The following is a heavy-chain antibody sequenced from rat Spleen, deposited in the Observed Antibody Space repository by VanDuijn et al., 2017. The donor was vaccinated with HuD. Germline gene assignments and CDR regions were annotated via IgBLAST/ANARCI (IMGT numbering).Heavy chain of an antibody. CDR3: ARRMYTTDYYYEDVMDA. CDR1: GFTFNNYW. J-gene: IGHJ4*01. CDR2: ITNTGGSI. V-gene: IGHV5-31*01. Sequence: EVQLVETGGGLVQPGRSLKLSCVASGFTFNNYWMSWIRQAPGKGLEWVASITNTGGSIYYPDSVKGRFTISRDNAKNTQYLQMDSLRSEDTATYYCARRMYTTDYYYEDVMDAWGQGASVTVSS. D-gene: IGHD1-6*01.